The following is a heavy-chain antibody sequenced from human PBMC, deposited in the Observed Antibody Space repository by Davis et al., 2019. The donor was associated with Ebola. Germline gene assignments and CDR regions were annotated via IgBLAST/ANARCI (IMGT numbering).Heavy chain of an antibody. Sequence: MPSETLSLTCTVSGDSISRSSFYWGWIRQPPGKGLEWIGTIYYSGITSYNPSLKSRITISVDTSKNQFSLKLTSVTAADTAVYYCARSYDFWSGYYVWGQGTLVTISS. V-gene: IGHV4-39*01. CDR1: GDSISRSSFY. D-gene: IGHD3-3*01. CDR2: IYYSGIT. J-gene: IGHJ4*02. CDR3: ARSYDFWSGYYV.